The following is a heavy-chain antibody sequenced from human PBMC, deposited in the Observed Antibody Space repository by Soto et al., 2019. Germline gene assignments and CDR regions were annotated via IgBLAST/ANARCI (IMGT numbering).Heavy chain of an antibody. CDR3: ARGEAAARRFDY. Sequence: PSETLSLTCTVSGGSISSGGYYWSWIRQHPGKGLEWIGYIYYSGSTYYNPSLKSRVTISVDTSKNQFSLKLSSVTAADTAVYYCARGEAAARRFDYWAREPWSPSPQ. J-gene: IGHJ4*02. CDR2: IYYSGST. D-gene: IGHD6-6*01. CDR1: GGSISSGGYY. V-gene: IGHV4-31*03.